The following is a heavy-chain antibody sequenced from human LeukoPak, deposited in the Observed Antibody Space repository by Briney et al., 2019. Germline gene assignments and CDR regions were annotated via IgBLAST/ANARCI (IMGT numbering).Heavy chain of an antibody. J-gene: IGHJ5*02. CDR3: ARGSLLTTVTTYWFDP. D-gene: IGHD4-17*01. CDR1: GYTFTSYD. CDR2: MNPNSGNT. V-gene: IGHV1-8*01. Sequence: ASVKVSCKASGYTFTSYDINWVRQATGQGLEWMGWMNPNSGNTGYAQKFQGRVTMTRNTSISTAYMELSSLRSEDTAVYYCARGSLLTTVTTYWFDPWGQGTLVTVSS.